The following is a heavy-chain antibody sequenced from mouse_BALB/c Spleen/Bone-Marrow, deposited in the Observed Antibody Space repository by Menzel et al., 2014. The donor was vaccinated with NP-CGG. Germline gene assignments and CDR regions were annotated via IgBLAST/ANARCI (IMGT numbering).Heavy chain of an antibody. J-gene: IGHJ4*01. CDR1: GFTFSNYY. D-gene: IGHD1-1*02. V-gene: IGHV5-6-2*01. Sequence: EVNVVESGGGSVKLGGSLKLSCAASGFTFSNYYMSWVRQTPEKRLELVAAINRSGGSTYYPDTVKGRFTISRDDAKNTLYLQMSSLKSEDTALYYCARHGGSYAMDYWGQGTSVTVSS. CDR2: INRSGGST. CDR3: ARHGGSYAMDY.